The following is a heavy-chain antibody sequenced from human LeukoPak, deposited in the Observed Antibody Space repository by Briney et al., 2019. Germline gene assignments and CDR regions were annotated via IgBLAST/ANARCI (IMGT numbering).Heavy chain of an antibody. D-gene: IGHD6-19*01. Sequence: ASVTVSFKASGYTFTGYYMHWVRQAPGQGLEWMGWINPNSGGTNYAQKFQGRVTMTRDTSISTAYMELSRQRSDDTAVYYCARDPKYSSGWYAPYYYMDVWGKGTTVTVSS. CDR1: GYTFTGYY. V-gene: IGHV1-2*02. CDR3: ARDPKYSSGWYAPYYYMDV. CDR2: INPNSGGT. J-gene: IGHJ6*03.